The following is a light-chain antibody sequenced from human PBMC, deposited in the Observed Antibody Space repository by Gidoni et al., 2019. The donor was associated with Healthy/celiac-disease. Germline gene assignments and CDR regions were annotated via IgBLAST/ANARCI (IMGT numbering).Light chain of an antibody. V-gene: IGLV2-14*03. Sequence: QSITISCTGTSSDVGGYNYVSWYQQHPGKAPKLMIYDVSNRPSGVSNRFSGSKSGNTASLTISGLQAADEADYYCSSYTSSSTLVFGGGTKLTVL. CDR2: DVS. CDR3: SSYTSSSTLV. J-gene: IGLJ2*01. CDR1: SSDVGGYNY.